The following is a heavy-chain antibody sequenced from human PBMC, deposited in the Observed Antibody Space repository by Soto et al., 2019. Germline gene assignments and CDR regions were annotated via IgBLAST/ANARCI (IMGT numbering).Heavy chain of an antibody. V-gene: IGHV3-11*01. D-gene: IGHD3-10*01. CDR3: ASRAPYYFDY. J-gene: IGHJ4*02. CDR1: GITLSDYY. CDR2: ISESGGTI. Sequence: PGGSLRLSCTASGITLSDYYMSWIRQAPGKGLEWVSYISESGGTIYYGDSVKGRFTIPRDNAKNSLYLQMNSLRAEDTAVYYCASRAPYYFDYWGQGTLVTVSS.